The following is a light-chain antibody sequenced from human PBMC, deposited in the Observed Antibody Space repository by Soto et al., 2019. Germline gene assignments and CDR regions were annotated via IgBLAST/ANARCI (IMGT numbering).Light chain of an antibody. V-gene: IGKV1-39*01. CDR2: GAS. J-gene: IGKJ1*01. CDR1: QSISSY. Sequence: DLQMTQSPSSLSVSVGDRVTITCRASQSISSYLNWYQQKPGKAPKLLIYGASSLQSGVPSRFSGSGSGTDFTLTSSSLPTEDFANYYCQQSYSPPRTFGQGTKVEIK. CDR3: QQSYSPPRT.